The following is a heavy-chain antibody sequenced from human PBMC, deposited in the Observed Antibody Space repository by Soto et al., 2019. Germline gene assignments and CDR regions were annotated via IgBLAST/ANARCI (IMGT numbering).Heavy chain of an antibody. J-gene: IGHJ6*02. CDR3: ARMGNDTYYYYGMDV. D-gene: IGHD1-1*01. CDR1: GYTFTGYY. Sequence: ASVKVSCKASGYTFTGYYMHWVRQAPGQGLEWMGWINPNSGGTNYAQKFQGWVTMTRDTPISTAYMELSRLRSDDTAVYYCARMGNDTYYYYGMDVWGPGTTVTVSS. V-gene: IGHV1-2*04. CDR2: INPNSGGT.